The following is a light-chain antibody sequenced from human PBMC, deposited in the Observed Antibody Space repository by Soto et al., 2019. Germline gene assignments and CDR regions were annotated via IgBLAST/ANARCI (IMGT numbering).Light chain of an antibody. CDR3: RAYTSSSTLV. J-gene: IGLJ1*01. CDR1: SSDVGGYNY. Sequence: QSVLTQPASVSGSPGQSITISCTGTSSDVGGYNYVSWYQQHPGKAPKLMIYDVSNRPSGVSNRFSGSKSGNTAPLTISGLQAEDEADYYCRAYTSSSTLVFGTGTKVTV. CDR2: DVS. V-gene: IGLV2-14*01.